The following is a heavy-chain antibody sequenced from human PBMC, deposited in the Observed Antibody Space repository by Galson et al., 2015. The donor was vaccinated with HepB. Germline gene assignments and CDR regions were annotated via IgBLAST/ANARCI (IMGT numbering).Heavy chain of an antibody. CDR1: GGNFSTYT. CDR2: IIPVLDIA. V-gene: IGHV1-69*02. Sequence: SVKVSCKASGGNFSTYTISWVRQAPGQGPEWMGKIIPVLDIAKYAQKFQGRVTLTADKSTSTAYMELSSLRSEDTAVYYCARGPRIVVAGSLNWFDPWSQGTLVTVST. CDR3: ARGPRIVVAGSLNWFDP. D-gene: IGHD6-19*01. J-gene: IGHJ5*02.